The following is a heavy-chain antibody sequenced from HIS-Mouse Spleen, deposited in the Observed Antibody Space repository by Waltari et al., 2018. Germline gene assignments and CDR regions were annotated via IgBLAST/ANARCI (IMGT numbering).Heavy chain of an antibody. V-gene: IGHV4-39*07. J-gene: IGHJ2*01. CDR3: AREIPYSSSWYDWYFDL. D-gene: IGHD6-13*01. CDR2: IYYSGRT. CDR1: GGPISSIRYS. Sequence: QLHLQESGSGLVKPSETLSLTCSTSGGPISSIRYSWGWIRQPPGKGLEWIGRIYYSGRTYYTPSLRSRVTISVDTSKNQFSLKLSSVTAADTAVYYCAREIPYSSSWYDWYFDLWGRGTLVTVSS.